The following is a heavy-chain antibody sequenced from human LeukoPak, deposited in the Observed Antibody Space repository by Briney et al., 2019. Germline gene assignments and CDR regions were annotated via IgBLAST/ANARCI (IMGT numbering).Heavy chain of an antibody. CDR1: GFTFSSYG. CDR2: LWYEGSNK. CDR3: AKATPPHCSSTSCPYPAGSFLP. Sequence: AGGSLRLSCAASGFTFSSYGMHWVRQSPGKGLEGVAFLWYEGSNKYYADSVEGGFTISRENSKNTLYLHMNSLRPDDAPLYYCAKATPPHCSSTSCPYPAGSFLPWGEGTPVSVSS. V-gene: IGHV3-30*02. J-gene: IGHJ1*01. D-gene: IGHD2-2*01.